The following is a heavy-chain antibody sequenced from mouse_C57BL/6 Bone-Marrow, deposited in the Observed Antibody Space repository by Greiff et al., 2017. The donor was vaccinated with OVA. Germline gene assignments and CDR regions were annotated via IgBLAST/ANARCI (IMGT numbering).Heavy chain of an antibody. CDR1: GYTFTGYW. V-gene: IGHV1-9*01. CDR2: ILPGSGST. CDR3: ARSGCAAQAKDY. Sequence: VKLMESGAELMKPGASVKLSCKATGYTFTGYWIEWVKPRPGHGLEWIGEILPGSGSTNYNEKFKGKATFTAATSSNTAYMQISRLPTEDYASYYWARSGCAAQAKDYWGQGTTLTVSS. J-gene: IGHJ2*01. D-gene: IGHD3-2*02.